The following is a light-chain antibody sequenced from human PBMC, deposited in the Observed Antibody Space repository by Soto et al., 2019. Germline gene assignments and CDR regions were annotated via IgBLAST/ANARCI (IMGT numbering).Light chain of an antibody. CDR1: SSDVGGYNY. CDR2: DVS. J-gene: IGLJ2*01. CDR3: SSYTSSSTLV. Sequence: QYALTQPASVSGSPGQSITISCTGTSSDVGGYNYVSWYQQHPGKAPKLMIYDVSNRPSGVSNRFSGSQSGNTASLTISGLQAEDEADYYCSSYTSSSTLVFGGGTKLTVL. V-gene: IGLV2-14*01.